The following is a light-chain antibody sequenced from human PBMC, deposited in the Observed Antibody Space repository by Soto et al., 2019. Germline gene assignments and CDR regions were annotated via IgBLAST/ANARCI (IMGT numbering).Light chain of an antibody. Sequence: QSALTQPASVSGSPGQSITISCTGTSSDVGSYDLVSWYQQHPGKAPKLMIYEGSKRPSGVSYRFSGSKSGNTASLTISGLQAEDEANYYCCSYAGGTVVFGGGTKLTVL. CDR2: EGS. CDR3: CSYAGGTVV. J-gene: IGLJ3*02. V-gene: IGLV2-23*01. CDR1: SSDVGSYDL.